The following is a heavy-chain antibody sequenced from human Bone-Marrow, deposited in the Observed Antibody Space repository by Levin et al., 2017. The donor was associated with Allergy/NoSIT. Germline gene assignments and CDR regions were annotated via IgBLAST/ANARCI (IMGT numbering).Heavy chain of an antibody. J-gene: IGHJ4*02. CDR2: IFHSGST. CDR3: ARDPRSGSSNWYYFDY. CDR1: GYSISSGRW. Sequence: SETLSLTCDVSGYSISSGRWWSWVRQPPGKGLEWIGEIFHSGSTNYNPSLKSRVNISVDKSRNQFYLTLSSVTAADTAVYFCARDPRSGSSNWYYFDYWGQGTLVTVSS. D-gene: IGHD3-10*01. V-gene: IGHV4-4*02.